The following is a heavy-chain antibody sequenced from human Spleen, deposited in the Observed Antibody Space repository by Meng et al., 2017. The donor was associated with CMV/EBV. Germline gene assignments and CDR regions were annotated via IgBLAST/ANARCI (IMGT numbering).Heavy chain of an antibody. D-gene: IGHD4-11*01. V-gene: IGHV3-11*01. Sequence: GESLKISCAASGFTFDDYGMSWVRQAPGKGLEWVSHISPSGSTRYYADSVKGRFTISRDNAENSVYLQMNSLRAEDTAVYYCARGAYTVTSFAEGRFDPWGQGILVTVSS. CDR2: ISPSGSTR. J-gene: IGHJ5*02. CDR1: GFTFDDYG. CDR3: ARGAYTVTSFAEGRFDP.